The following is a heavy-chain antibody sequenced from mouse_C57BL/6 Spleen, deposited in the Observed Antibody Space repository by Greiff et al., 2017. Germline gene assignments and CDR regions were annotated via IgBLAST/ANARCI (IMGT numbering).Heavy chain of an antibody. Sequence: QVQLQQSGAELMKPGASVKLSCKATGYTFTGYWIEWVKQRPGHGLEWIGEILPGNGSTNYNEKFKGKATFTADTSSNTAYLQLSSLTTEDSAIYYCARRGITTVYFDYWGQGTTLTVSS. CDR1: GYTFTGYW. D-gene: IGHD1-1*01. CDR3: ARRGITTVYFDY. J-gene: IGHJ2*01. CDR2: ILPGNGST. V-gene: IGHV1-9*01.